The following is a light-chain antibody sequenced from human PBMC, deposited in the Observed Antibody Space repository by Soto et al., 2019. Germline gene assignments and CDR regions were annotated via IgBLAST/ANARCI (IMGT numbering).Light chain of an antibody. Sequence: DIQMTQSPSSVSASVGDRVTITCQASQDISNYLNWYQQKPGKAPKLLIYDASNLETGVPSRFSGSGSGTDFTFTISSLQPEDIATYYCQQYDNLLPYTFGQGTKLEIK. V-gene: IGKV1-33*01. CDR3: QQYDNLLPYT. J-gene: IGKJ2*01. CDR2: DAS. CDR1: QDISNY.